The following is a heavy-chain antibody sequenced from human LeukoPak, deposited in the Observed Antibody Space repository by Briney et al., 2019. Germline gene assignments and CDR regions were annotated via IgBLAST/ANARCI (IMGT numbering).Heavy chain of an antibody. CDR2: INHSGST. J-gene: IGHJ6*03. V-gene: IGHV4-34*01. CDR3: ASGGYFDWPDYYYMDV. D-gene: IGHD3-9*01. CDR1: GGSFSGYY. Sequence: KPSVTLSLTCAVYGGSFSGYYWSWIRQPPGKGLELIGEINHSGSTNYNPSLKSRVTISVDTSKNQFSLKLSSVTAADTAVYYCASGGYFDWPDYYYMDVWGKGTTVTASS.